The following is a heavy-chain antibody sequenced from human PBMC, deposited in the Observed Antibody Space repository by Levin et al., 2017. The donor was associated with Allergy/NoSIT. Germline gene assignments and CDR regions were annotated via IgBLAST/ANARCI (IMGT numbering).Heavy chain of an antibody. D-gene: IGHD2-21*02. CDR1: GFSFSAYA. V-gene: IGHV3-23*01. CDR3: AKDGGDCYGVSSFDY. J-gene: IGHJ4*02. CDR2: LSGDGSSK. Sequence: GGSLRLSCAASGFSFSAYAMSWVRQAPGKGLEWVSGLSGDGSSKYYAESAKGRFTISRDNSKDTFYLQMNTLRVEDPAIYCCAKDGGDCYGVSSFDYWGQGALDTGSA.